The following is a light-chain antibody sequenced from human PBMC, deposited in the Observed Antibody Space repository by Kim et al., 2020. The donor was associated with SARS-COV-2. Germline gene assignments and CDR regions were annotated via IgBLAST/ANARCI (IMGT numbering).Light chain of an antibody. Sequence: GQRVTIACDGGGCDVESNTVDWYQQLPGTAPKLLIYSNGKGPSGVPDRFSGAKPGTSASVAIGGVQSEDGAHYYGAVWDDSLNGVVFGGGTQLAVL. CDR2: SNG. CDR3: AVWDDSLNGVV. CDR1: GCDVESNT. J-gene: IGLJ2*01. V-gene: IGLV1-44*01.